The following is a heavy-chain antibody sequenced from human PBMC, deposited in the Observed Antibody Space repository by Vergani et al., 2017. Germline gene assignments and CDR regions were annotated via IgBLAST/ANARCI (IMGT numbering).Heavy chain of an antibody. CDR1: GGSFSGYY. CDR2: INHSGST. J-gene: IGHJ4*02. D-gene: IGHD6-19*01. V-gene: IGHV4-34*01. Sequence: QVQLQQWGAGLLKPSETLSLTCAVYGGSFSGYYWSWIRQPPGKGLEWIGEINHSGSTNYNPSLKSRVNIPVDTSKNQFSLKLSSVTAADTAVYYCARADSSGWYRGFDYWGQGTLVTVSS. CDR3: ARADSSGWYRGFDY.